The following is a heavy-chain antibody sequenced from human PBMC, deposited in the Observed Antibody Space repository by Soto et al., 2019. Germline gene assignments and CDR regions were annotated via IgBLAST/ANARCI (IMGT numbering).Heavy chain of an antibody. CDR1: GGSVSSGSYY. CDR3: ARYRWNDGQKHYYYYYGMDV. D-gene: IGHD1-1*01. CDR2: IYYSGST. J-gene: IGHJ6*02. V-gene: IGHV4-61*01. Sequence: SETLSLTCTVSGGSVSSGSYYWSWIRQPPGKGLEWIGYIYYSGSTNYNPSLKSRVTISVDTSKNQFSLKLSSVTAADTAVYYCARYRWNDGQKHYYYYYGMDVWGQGTTVTVSS.